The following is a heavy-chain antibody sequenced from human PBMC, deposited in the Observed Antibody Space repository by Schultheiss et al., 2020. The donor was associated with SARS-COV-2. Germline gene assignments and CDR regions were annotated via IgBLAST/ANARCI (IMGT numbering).Heavy chain of an antibody. CDR3: AREQWLVQDEGYNWFDP. D-gene: IGHD6-19*01. CDR2: INHSGST. V-gene: IGHV4-34*01. J-gene: IGHJ5*02. CDR1: GGSISSYY. Sequence: SETLSLTCTVSGGSISSYYWSWIRQPPGKGLEWIGEINHSGSTNYNPSLKSRVTISVDTSKNQFSLQLNSVTPEDTAVYYCAREQWLVQDEGYNWFDPWGQGTLVTVSS.